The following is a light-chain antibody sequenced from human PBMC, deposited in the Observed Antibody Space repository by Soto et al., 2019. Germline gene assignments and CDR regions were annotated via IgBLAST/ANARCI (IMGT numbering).Light chain of an antibody. CDR1: QSVNSN. CDR2: GAS. V-gene: IGKV3-15*01. CDR3: QHYNNWYT. J-gene: IGKJ2*01. Sequence: EIVMTQSPATLSVSPGERATLSCRASQSVNSNLAWYQQRPGRAPRLLMYGASTRATGIPARFSGSGSGTEFTLTISSLQSEDFAVYYCQHYNNWYTFGQGTKLEIK.